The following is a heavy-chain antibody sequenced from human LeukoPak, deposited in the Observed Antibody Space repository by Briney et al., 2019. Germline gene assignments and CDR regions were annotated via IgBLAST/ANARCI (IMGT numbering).Heavy chain of an antibody. D-gene: IGHD5-12*01. CDR1: GFTFSSYG. CDR3: AKDRRYSGYEPGLDY. V-gene: IGHV3-30*18. Sequence: GGSLRLSCAASGFTFSSYGMHWVRQAPGKGLEWVAVISYDGNNKYYADSVKGRFTISRDNSRNTLYLQMNSLRAEDTAVYYCAKDRRYSGYEPGLDYWGQGTLVIVSS. CDR2: ISYDGNNK. J-gene: IGHJ4*02.